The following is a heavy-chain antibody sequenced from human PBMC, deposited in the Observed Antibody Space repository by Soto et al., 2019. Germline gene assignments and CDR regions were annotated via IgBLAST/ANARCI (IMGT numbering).Heavy chain of an antibody. V-gene: IGHV4-61*01. Sequence: SETLSLTCTVSGGSFKSGSYSWSWIRQPPGKGLEWIGCVYHTGRTSYNPSLKSRVSISMDTSKNQFSLNLDSVTAADTAVYFCARDFAYFDSWGQGTLVTVSS. CDR1: GGSFKSGSYS. J-gene: IGHJ4*02. D-gene: IGHD3-3*01. CDR3: ARDFAYFDS. CDR2: VYHTGRT.